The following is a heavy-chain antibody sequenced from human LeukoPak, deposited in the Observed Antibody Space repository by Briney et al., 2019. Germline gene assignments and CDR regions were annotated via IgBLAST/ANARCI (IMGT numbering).Heavy chain of an antibody. CDR3: ATESGAPRTYYYYMDV. J-gene: IGHJ6*03. D-gene: IGHD6-25*01. CDR1: GFSATISA. V-gene: IGHV1-58*02. Sequence: SVTVSFTASGFSATISAIQRVRQPRAQRPEWIGWIVVRSGNTNYAQNFHERVTITRDVSTSTAYMELSSLRSEDTAVYYCATESGAPRTYYYYMDVWGKGTTVTVSS. CDR2: IVVRSGNT.